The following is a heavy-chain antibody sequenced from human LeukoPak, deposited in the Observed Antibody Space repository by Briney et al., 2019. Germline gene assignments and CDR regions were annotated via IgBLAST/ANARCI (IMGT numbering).Heavy chain of an antibody. D-gene: IGHD6-13*01. CDR1: GGSISSYY. V-gene: IGHV4-59*01. J-gene: IGHJ4*02. Sequence: ASETLSLTCTVSGGSISSYYWSWIRQPPGKGLEWIGYIYYSGSTNYNPSLKSRVTISVDTSKNQFSLRLSSVTAADTAVYYCARVTGYVMEDYFDYWGQGTLVTISS. CDR2: IYYSGST. CDR3: ARVTGYVMEDYFDY.